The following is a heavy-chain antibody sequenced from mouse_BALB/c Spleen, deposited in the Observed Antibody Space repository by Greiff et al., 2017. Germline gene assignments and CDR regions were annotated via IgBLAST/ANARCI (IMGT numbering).Heavy chain of an antibody. D-gene: IGHD2-1*01. CDR2: IRNKANGYTT. CDR3: ARDGNYGGYCAMDY. J-gene: IGHJ4*01. V-gene: IGHV7-3*02. CDR1: GFTFTDYY. Sequence: EVMLVESGGGLVQPGGSLRLSCATSGFTFTDYYMSWVRQPPGKALEWLGFIRNKANGYTTEYSASVKGRFTISRDNSQSNLYLQMNTLRAEDSATYYCARDGNYGGYCAMDYWGQGTSVTVSS.